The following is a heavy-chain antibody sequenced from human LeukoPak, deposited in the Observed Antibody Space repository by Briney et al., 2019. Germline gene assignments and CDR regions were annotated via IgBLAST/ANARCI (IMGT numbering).Heavy chain of an antibody. J-gene: IGHJ4*02. D-gene: IGHD5-24*01. Sequence: GGALRLSCAASGFTFSSYGMHWVRQAPGKGLEWVAVISYDGSNKYYADSVKGRFTISRDNSKNTLYLQMNSLRAEDTAVYYCAKVPVVGMATTIFDYWGQGTLVTVSS. CDR1: GFTFSSYG. CDR3: AKVPVVGMATTIFDY. V-gene: IGHV3-30*18. CDR2: ISYDGSNK.